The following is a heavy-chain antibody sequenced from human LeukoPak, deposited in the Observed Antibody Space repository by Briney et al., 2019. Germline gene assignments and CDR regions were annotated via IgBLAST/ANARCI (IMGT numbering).Heavy chain of an antibody. CDR1: GFTFSAYW. D-gene: IGHD4-17*01. V-gene: IGHV4-34*01. J-gene: IGHJ4*02. CDR2: INHSGST. Sequence: PGGSLRLSCAASGFTFSAYWMTWIRQAPGKGLEWIGEINHSGSTNYNPSLKSRVTISVDTSKNQLSLKLSSVTAADTAVYYCARWRDYGDYVDYWGQGTLVTVSS. CDR3: ARWRDYGDYVDY.